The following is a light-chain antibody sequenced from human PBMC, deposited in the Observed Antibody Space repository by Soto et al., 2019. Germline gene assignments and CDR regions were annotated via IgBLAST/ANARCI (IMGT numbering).Light chain of an antibody. CDR3: GTWDTSLSAGV. V-gene: IGLV1-51*01. Sequence: QSVLTQPPSVSAAPGQEVTISCSGSNSNIGKNYVSWYQQIPGTAPKLLIYDNNKRPSGIPDRFSASKSGASATLGITGLQTGDEADYYCGTWDTSLSAGVFGGGTKLTVL. CDR1: NSNIGKNY. CDR2: DNN. J-gene: IGLJ3*02.